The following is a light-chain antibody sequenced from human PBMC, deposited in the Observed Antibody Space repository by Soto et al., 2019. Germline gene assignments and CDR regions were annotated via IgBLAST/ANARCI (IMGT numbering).Light chain of an antibody. J-gene: IGLJ3*02. CDR3: QSYDSSLSAWV. V-gene: IGLV1-40*01. CDR1: SSNIGAGYD. CDR2: GNT. Sequence: HSVLTQPPSVSGAPGQRVTISCTASSSNIGAGYDVHWYQQLPGTAPKLLIYGNTNRPSGVPDRFSGSKSGTSASLAITGLQAEDEADYYCQSYDSSLSAWVFGGGTKVTVL.